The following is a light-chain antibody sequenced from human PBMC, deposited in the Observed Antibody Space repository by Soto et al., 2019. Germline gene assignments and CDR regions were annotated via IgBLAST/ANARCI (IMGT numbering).Light chain of an antibody. CDR1: SSDVGGYNY. CDR3: SSYAGSNNFV. V-gene: IGLV2-8*01. CDR2: EVS. J-gene: IGLJ1*01. Sequence: QSVLTQPPSASGSPGQSATISCTGTSSDVGGYNYVSWYQQHPGKAPKLMIYEVSKRPSGVPDRFSGSKSGNTASLTVPGLQAEDEADYYCSSYAGSNNFVFGTGTKVTVL.